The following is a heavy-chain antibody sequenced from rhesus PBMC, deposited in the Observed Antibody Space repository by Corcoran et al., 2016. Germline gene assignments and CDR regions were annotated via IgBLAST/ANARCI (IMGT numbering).Heavy chain of an antibody. Sequence: QVQLQESGPGLVKPSETLSPTCAVPGGSSSSRKWGSRIRPPPGNGLEWIGNIGGSSGSTYYNPSLKSRVTISKDTSKNQFSLKLSSVTAADTAVYYCARQYCTGSGCYGYFDYWGQGVLVTVSS. J-gene: IGHJ4*01. CDR1: GGSSSSRKW. V-gene: IGHV4-65*02. D-gene: IGHD2-21*01. CDR3: ARQYCTGSGCYGYFDY. CDR2: IGGSSGST.